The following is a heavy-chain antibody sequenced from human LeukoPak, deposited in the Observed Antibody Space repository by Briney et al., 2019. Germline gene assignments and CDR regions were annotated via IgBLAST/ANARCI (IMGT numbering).Heavy chain of an antibody. CDR3: AREPVLEYQLLLFAYYYYGMDV. CDR2: INPSGGST. D-gene: IGHD2-2*01. Sequence: GASVKVSCKVSGYTLTELSMHWVRQAPGQGLEWMGIINPSGGSTSYAQKFQGRVTMTRDTSTSTVYMELSSLRSEDTAVYYCAREPVLEYQLLLFAYYYYGMDVWGQGTTVTVSS. CDR1: GYTLTELS. V-gene: IGHV1-46*01. J-gene: IGHJ6*02.